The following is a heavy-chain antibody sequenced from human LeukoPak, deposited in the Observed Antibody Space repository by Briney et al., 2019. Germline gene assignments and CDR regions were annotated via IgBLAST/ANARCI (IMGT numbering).Heavy chain of an antibody. J-gene: IGHJ4*02. Sequence: SETLSLTCSVSGASISSCYWSWIRQPAGKGLEWIGHIYYSGSTSYNPSLKSRVTISVDTSKNQFSLKLSSVTAADTAVYYCARDCGGDCYSGDYYFDYWGQGTLVTVSS. CDR1: GASISSCY. D-gene: IGHD2-21*02. CDR2: IYYSGST. CDR3: ARDCGGDCYSGDYYFDY. V-gene: IGHV4-59*01.